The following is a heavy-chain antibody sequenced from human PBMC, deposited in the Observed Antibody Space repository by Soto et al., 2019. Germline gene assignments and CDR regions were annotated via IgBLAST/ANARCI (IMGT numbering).Heavy chain of an antibody. CDR3: AKDQGVSSGYTDDY. V-gene: IGHV3-23*01. J-gene: IGHJ4*02. CDR2: ISGSGAST. CDR1: GFTFSNYA. Sequence: EVQLLESGGGLVQPGGSLRLSCAASGFTFSNYAMSWVRQAPGKGLQWVSAISGSGASTYYVDSVKGRFTISRDNSKNTLYLQMNSLRAEDTAVYYCAKDQGVSSGYTDDYWGQGTLVTVSS. D-gene: IGHD6-19*01.